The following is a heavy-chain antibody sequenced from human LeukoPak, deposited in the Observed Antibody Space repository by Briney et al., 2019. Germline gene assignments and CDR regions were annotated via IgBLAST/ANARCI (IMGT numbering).Heavy chain of an antibody. Sequence: GGSLRLSCAASGFSFSSYSMNWVRQAPGKGLEWVSYITSSSSTMYYADAVKGRFAISRDNAKNSLYLQINSLRAEDTAVYHCARKSGSSGYPFDYWGQGTLVTVSS. D-gene: IGHD3-22*01. V-gene: IGHV3-48*01. CDR2: ITSSSSTM. CDR3: ARKSGSSGYPFDY. J-gene: IGHJ4*02. CDR1: GFSFSSYS.